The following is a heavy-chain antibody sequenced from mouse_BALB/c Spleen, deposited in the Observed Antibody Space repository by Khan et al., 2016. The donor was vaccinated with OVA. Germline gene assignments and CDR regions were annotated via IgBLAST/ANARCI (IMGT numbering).Heavy chain of an antibody. Sequence: DVHLVESGGDLVKPGGSLKLSCAASGFTFSTYGMSWVRQTPDKRLEWVATISTGGSSTYYPDSVKGRFTISRDNAKNNQSLQMSSLNTDDTAMYYCARLAYYYDSEGLAYWGQGTLVTVSA. D-gene: IGHD1-1*01. CDR2: ISTGGSST. V-gene: IGHV5-6*01. CDR3: ARLAYYYDSEGLAY. J-gene: IGHJ3*01. CDR1: GFTFSTYG.